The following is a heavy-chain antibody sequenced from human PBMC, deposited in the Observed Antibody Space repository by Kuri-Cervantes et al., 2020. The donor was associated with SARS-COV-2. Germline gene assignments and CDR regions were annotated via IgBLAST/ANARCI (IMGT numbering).Heavy chain of an antibody. J-gene: IGHJ2*01. CDR3: ARRPDQIYWYFDL. CDR2: IYYSGST. D-gene: IGHD2-2*01. Sequence: ESLKISCTVSGGSVSSGSYYWSWIRQPPGKGLEWIGYIYYSGSTNYNPSLKSRVTISVDTSKNQFSLKLSSVTAADTAVYYCARRPDQIYWYFDLWGRGTLVTVSS. V-gene: IGHV4-61*01. CDR1: GGSVSSGSYY.